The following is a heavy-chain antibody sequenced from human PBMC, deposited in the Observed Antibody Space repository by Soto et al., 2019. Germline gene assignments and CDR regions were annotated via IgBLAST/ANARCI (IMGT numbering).Heavy chain of an antibody. Sequence: QVQPQESGPGLVKPSGTLSLTCAVSSGSISSSNWWSWVRQPPGKGLEWIGEIYHSGSTNYNPSLKSRVTISVDKSKNQFSLKLSSVTAADTAVYYCARTPRYCSSTSCYMGGFFDPWGQGTLVTVSS. J-gene: IGHJ5*02. CDR2: IYHSGST. CDR1: SGSISSSNW. V-gene: IGHV4-4*02. CDR3: ARTPRYCSSTSCYMGGFFDP. D-gene: IGHD2-2*02.